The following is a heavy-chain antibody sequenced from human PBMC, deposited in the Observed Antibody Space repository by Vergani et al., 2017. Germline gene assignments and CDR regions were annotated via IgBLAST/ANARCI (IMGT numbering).Heavy chain of an antibody. Sequence: QVQLQQWGAGLLKPSETLSLTCAVYGGSFSGYSWGWLRQPPGKGLEWIARFYYRGNSYYSPSLRSRLTISVDTSKNQFSLRLNSVTAADTAVYYCAGVGQFVGVTGERPSLDLWGRGNLVTVSS. CDR3: AGVGQFVGVTGERPSLDL. CDR1: GGSFSGYS. CDR2: FYYRGNS. J-gene: IGHJ2*01. D-gene: IGHD2-21*02. V-gene: IGHV4-34*01.